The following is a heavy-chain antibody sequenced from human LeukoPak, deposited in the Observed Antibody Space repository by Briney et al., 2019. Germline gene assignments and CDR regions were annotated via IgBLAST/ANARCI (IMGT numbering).Heavy chain of an antibody. D-gene: IGHD3-10*02. CDR2: IIPIFGTA. CDR1: GGTFSSYA. CDR3: ARYWDYLRGYYYYGMDV. Sequence: ASVKVSCKASGGTFSSYAISWVRQAPGQGLEWMGGIIPIFGTANYAQKFQGRVTITADESTSTAYMELSSLRSEDTAVYYCARYWDYLRGYYYYGMDVWGQGTTVTVSS. J-gene: IGHJ6*02. V-gene: IGHV1-69*13.